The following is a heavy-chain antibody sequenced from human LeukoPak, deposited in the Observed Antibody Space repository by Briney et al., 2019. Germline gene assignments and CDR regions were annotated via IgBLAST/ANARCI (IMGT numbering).Heavy chain of an antibody. D-gene: IGHD6-19*01. CDR1: GGSVASSNNY. J-gene: IGHJ5*02. V-gene: IGHV4-61*01. Sequence: SETLSLTCSVSGGSVASSNNYWGWIRQPPGKGLEWIGYIYYSGNTNYNPSLKSRVTISVDTSKNQFSLKLTSVTAADTAVYYCARGYSSGWYAFGSWGQGTLVTVSS. CDR3: ARGYSSGWYAFGS. CDR2: IYYSGNT.